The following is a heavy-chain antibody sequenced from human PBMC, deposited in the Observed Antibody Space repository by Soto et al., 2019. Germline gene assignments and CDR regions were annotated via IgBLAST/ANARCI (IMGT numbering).Heavy chain of an antibody. CDR3: ARDKGGSSGYPDY. CDR1: GYTFTGYY. V-gene: IGHV1-2*04. Sequence: ASVKVSCKASGYTFTGYYMHWVRQAPGQGLEWMGWINPNSGGTNYAQKFQGWVTMTRDTSISTAYMELSRLRSDDTAVYYCARDKGGSSGYPDYWGQGTLVTVSS. D-gene: IGHD3-22*01. J-gene: IGHJ4*02. CDR2: INPNSGGT.